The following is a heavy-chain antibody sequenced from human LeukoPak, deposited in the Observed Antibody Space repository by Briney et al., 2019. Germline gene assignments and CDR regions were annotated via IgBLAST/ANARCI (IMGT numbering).Heavy chain of an antibody. D-gene: IGHD6-19*01. CDR2: ISTSTDNT. J-gene: IGHJ4*02. V-gene: IGHV1-18*01. Sequence: ASVKVSCKASGYTFTRFGFSWVRQAPGQGLEWMGWISTSTDNTNYAQNPQGRVTMTTDTSSNTAYTELRSLTSDDTAVYYCTRDHVAVAGTTDYWGQGTLVTVSS. CDR3: TRDHVAVAGTTDY. CDR1: GYTFTRFG.